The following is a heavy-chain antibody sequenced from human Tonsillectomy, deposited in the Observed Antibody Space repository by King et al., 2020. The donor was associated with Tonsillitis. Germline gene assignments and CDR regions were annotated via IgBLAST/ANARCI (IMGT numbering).Heavy chain of an antibody. D-gene: IGHD5-18*01. V-gene: IGHV1-8*01. J-gene: IGHJ4*02. CDR1: GYTFTSYD. CDR3: ARVNEDTAMVTYYFDY. Sequence: QLVQSGAEVKKPGASVKVSCKASGYTFTSYDINWVRQATGQGLEWMGWMNPNSGNTGYAQKFQGRVTMTRNTSISTAYMELSSLRSEDTAVYYCARVNEDTAMVTYYFDYWGQGTLVTVSS. CDR2: MNPNSGNT.